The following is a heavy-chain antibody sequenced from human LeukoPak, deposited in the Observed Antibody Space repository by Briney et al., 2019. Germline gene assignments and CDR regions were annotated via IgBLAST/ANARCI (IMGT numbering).Heavy chain of an antibody. Sequence: GGSLRLSCAASGFTFSSYEMNWVRQAPGKGLEWVSYITSGGSTIYYADFVKGRFTISRDNAKSSLYLQVNSLRAEDTAVYYCVWGNWFDPWGQGTLVTVSS. CDR2: ITSGGSTI. J-gene: IGHJ5*02. D-gene: IGHD3-16*01. V-gene: IGHV3-48*03. CDR3: VWGNWFDP. CDR1: GFTFSSYE.